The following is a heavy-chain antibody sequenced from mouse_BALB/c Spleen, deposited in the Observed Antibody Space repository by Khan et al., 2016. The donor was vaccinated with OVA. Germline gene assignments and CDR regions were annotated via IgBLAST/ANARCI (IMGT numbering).Heavy chain of an antibody. CDR3: KREDFDY. J-gene: IGHJ2*01. CDR1: GYTFTNYW. Sequence: QVQLQQSGAELVRPGASVKLSCKASGYTFTNYWINWVKQRPGQGLEWIGNIYPSDSYTNYTQKFKDKATLTVDKSSSTAYMQLSSPTSEDSAVYYCKREDFDYWGQGTTLTGAS. CDR2: IYPSDSYT. V-gene: IGHV1-69*02.